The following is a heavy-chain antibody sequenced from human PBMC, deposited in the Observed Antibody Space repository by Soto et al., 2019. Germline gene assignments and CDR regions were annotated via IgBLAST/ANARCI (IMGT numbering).Heavy chain of an antibody. Sequence: VSCKASVYTFTSYAMHWVRQAPGQRLEWMGWINAGNGNTKYSQKFQGRVTITRDTSASTAYMELSSLRSEDTAVYYCARDAYNWNYALDYWGQGTLVTVSS. CDR3: ARDAYNWNYALDY. V-gene: IGHV1-3*01. D-gene: IGHD1-7*01. CDR2: INAGNGNT. J-gene: IGHJ4*02. CDR1: VYTFTSYA.